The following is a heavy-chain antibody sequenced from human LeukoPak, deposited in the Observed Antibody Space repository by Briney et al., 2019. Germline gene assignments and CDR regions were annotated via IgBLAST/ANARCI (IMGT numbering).Heavy chain of an antibody. D-gene: IGHD5-18*01. V-gene: IGHV4-38-2*02. CDR2: IYHSGST. Sequence: SETLSLTCTVSGYSIGSGYYWGWIQQPPGKGLEWIGSIYHSGSTYYNPSLKSRVTISVDTSKNQFSLKLSSVTAADTAVYYCARVPGYSYGYVDYWGQGTLVTVSS. J-gene: IGHJ4*02. CDR1: GYSIGSGYY. CDR3: ARVPGYSYGYVDY.